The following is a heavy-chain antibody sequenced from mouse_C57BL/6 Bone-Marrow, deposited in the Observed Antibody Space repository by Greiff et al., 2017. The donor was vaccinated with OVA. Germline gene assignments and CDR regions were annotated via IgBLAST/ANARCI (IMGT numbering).Heavy chain of an antibody. Sequence: VQLVESGPGLVKPSQSLFLTCSITGFPITSGYYWIWIRQSPGKPLEWMGYITHSGGTFYNPSLQSPISITRETSKNQFFLQLNSVTTEDTAMYYCAGDTSYDGYLAWFAYWGQGTLVTVSA. CDR3: AGDTSYDGYLAWFAY. CDR1: GFPITSGYY. D-gene: IGHD2-3*01. CDR2: ITHSGGT. J-gene: IGHJ3*01. V-gene: IGHV12-3*01.